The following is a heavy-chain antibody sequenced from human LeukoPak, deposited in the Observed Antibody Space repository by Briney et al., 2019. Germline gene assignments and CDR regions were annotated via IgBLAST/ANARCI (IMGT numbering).Heavy chain of an antibody. CDR1: GFTFSNYA. Sequence: GGSLRLSCAASGFTFSNYAMSWVRQAPGKGLEWVSAISGSGTYTYYADSVKGRFTISRDNAKNTLYLQMNSLRAEDTGVYYCAKDHYWSIDYWGRGTLVTVSS. CDR2: ISGSGTYT. CDR3: AKDHYWSIDY. D-gene: IGHD3-3*01. V-gene: IGHV3-23*01. J-gene: IGHJ4*02.